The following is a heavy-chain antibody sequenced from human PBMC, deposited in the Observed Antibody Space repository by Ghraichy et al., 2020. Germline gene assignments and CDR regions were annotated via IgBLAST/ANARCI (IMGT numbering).Heavy chain of an antibody. V-gene: IGHV3-72*01. J-gene: IGHJ4*02. Sequence: LSLTCAASGFTFSDHYMDWVRQAPGKGLEWVGRIRDKAHRYTTEYAASVNGRFTISRDDSKNSLYLQMNSLKTEDTAVYYCTRGRGSGWYLGDYWGQGNLVTVSS. CDR3: TRGRGSGWYLGDY. D-gene: IGHD6-19*01. CDR1: GFTFSDHY. CDR2: IRDKAHRYTT.